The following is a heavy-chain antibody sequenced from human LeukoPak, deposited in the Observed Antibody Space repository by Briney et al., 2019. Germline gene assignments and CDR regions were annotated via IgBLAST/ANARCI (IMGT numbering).Heavy chain of an antibody. V-gene: IGHV5-10-1*01. CDR3: ARHPTNWFDP. Sequence: GESLKISCKGSGYSFTCYWISWVRQMPGKGLEWMGRIDPSDSYTNYSPSFQGHVTISADKSISTAYLQWSSLKASDTAMYYCARHPTNWFDPWGQGTLVTVSS. CDR2: IDPSDSYT. J-gene: IGHJ5*02. CDR1: GYSFTCYW.